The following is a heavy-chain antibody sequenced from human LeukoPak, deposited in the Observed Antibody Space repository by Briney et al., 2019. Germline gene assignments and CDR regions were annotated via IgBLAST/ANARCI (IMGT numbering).Heavy chain of an antibody. V-gene: IGHV3-30*03. J-gene: IGHJ4*02. CDR2: ISYDGSNK. Sequence: GGSLRLSCAASGFTFSSYGMHWVRQAPGKGLEWVAVISYDGSNKYYADSVKGRFTISRDNAKNTLYLQMNSLRGDDTAVYYCARDTAGLAYWGQGTLVTVSS. D-gene: IGHD2-21*02. CDR3: ARDTAGLAY. CDR1: GFTFSSYG.